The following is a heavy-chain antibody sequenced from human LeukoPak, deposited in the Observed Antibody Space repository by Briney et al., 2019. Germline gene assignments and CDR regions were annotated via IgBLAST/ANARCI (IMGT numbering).Heavy chain of an antibody. D-gene: IGHD3-22*01. V-gene: IGHV4-59*01. J-gene: IGHJ4*02. CDR1: GGSISSYY. CDR2: IYYSGST. CDR3: ARGAYYYDSSGYYFWLDY. Sequence: SETLSLTCTVSGGSISSYYWSWIRQPPGKGLEWIGYIYYSGSTNYNPSLKSRVTISVDTSKNQFSLKLSSVTAADTAVYYCARGAYYYDSSGYYFWLDYWGQGTLVTVSS.